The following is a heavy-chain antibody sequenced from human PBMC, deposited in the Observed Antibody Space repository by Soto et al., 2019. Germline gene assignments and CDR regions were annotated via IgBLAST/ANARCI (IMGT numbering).Heavy chain of an antibody. D-gene: IGHD4-17*01. CDR1: GGSISSYY. Sequence: PSETLSLTCTVSGGSISSYYWSWIRQPPGKGLEWIGYIYYSGSTNYNPSLKSRVTISVDTSKNQFSLKLSSVTAADTAVYYCASSYYGDYKVDYWGQGTLVTVSS. J-gene: IGHJ4*02. CDR3: ASSYYGDYKVDY. CDR2: IYYSGST. V-gene: IGHV4-59*01.